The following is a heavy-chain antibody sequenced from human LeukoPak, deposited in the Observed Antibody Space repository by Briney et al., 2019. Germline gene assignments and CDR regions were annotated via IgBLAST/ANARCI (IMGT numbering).Heavy chain of an antibody. CDR3: ATDLPGGDDILTGYYGYYFDY. CDR1: GYTFTSYG. Sequence: ASVKVSCKASGYTFTSYGTSWVRQAPGQGLEWVGLISAYKGNTNYAQKLQDRLTMTTDTSTSTAYMELRRLRSDDTAVYYCATDLPGGDDILTGYYGYYFDYWGQGTLVTVSS. CDR2: ISAYKGNT. J-gene: IGHJ4*02. D-gene: IGHD3-9*01. V-gene: IGHV1-18*01.